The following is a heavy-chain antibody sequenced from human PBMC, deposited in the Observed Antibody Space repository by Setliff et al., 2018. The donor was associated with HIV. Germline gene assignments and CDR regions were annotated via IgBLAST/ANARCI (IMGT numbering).Heavy chain of an antibody. J-gene: IGHJ4*02. Sequence: ASVKVSCKASGGTFGIYGISWVRQAPGQGLEWMGGTIPMFGTANYAQKFQGRVTITTDESTNIGYMELSSLRSEDTAVYYCARESACSSTSCPKVLDYWGQGTLVTVS. CDR2: TIPMFGTA. CDR3: ARESACSSTSCPKVLDY. CDR1: GGTFGIYG. V-gene: IGHV1-69*05. D-gene: IGHD2-2*01.